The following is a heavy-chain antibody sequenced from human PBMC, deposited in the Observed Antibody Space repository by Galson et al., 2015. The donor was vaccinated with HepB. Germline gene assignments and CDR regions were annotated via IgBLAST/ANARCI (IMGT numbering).Heavy chain of an antibody. D-gene: IGHD2-15*01. CDR3: ARGYCSGGNCYYFDY. J-gene: IGHJ4*02. CDR2: IYSDDTT. CDR1: GFTVSSNY. Sequence: SLRLSCAASGFTVSSNYMSWVRQAPGKGLEWVSVIYSDDTTYYADSVKGRFTISRDNSKNTLYLQMNSLRAEDTAVYYCARGYCSGGNCYYFDYWGQGTLVTVSS. V-gene: IGHV3-53*01.